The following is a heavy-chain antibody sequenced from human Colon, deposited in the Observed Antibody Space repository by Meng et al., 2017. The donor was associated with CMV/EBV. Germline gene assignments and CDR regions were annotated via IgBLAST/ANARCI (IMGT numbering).Heavy chain of an antibody. D-gene: IGHD3-3*01. V-gene: IGHV1-18*01. Sequence: ASVKDSCKASGYIFTTFGISWVRQAPGQGPEWMGRISPYSGHTNSAPKFQGRITLTTDTSTSTAYMDLRSLRSDDTAVYYCVRSLDDASGQFREYWGQGTLVTVSS. CDR1: GYIFTTFG. CDR2: ISPYSGHT. CDR3: VRSLDDASGQFREY. J-gene: IGHJ4*02.